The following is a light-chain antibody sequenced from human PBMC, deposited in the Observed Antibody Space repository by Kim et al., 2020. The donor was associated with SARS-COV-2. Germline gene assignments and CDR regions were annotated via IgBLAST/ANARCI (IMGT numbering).Light chain of an antibody. J-gene: IGKJ2*01. CDR1: QSINNH. CDR3: QQSFGTSKT. Sequence: SAAVGDRVTITGRASQSINNHLIWYQQKPGKAPKLLIYFASNLQSGVPSRFTGSGSGTYFTLTITSLQPEDFATYYCQQSFGTSKTFGQGTKLEI. CDR2: FAS. V-gene: IGKV1-39*01.